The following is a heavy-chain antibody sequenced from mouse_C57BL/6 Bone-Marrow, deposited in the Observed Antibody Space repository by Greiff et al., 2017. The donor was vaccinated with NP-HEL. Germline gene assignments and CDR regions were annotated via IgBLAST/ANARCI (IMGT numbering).Heavy chain of an antibody. J-gene: IGHJ2*01. CDR3: ARWSYYSTPCDY. V-gene: IGHV1-81*01. CDR1: GYTFTSYG. CDR2: IYPRSGNT. D-gene: IGHD2-5*01. Sequence: QVQLQQSGAELARPGASVKLSCKASGYTFTSYGISWVKQRTGQGLEWIGEIYPRSGNTYYNEKFKGKATLTADKSSSTAYMELRSLTSEDSAVYFCARWSYYSTPCDYGGQGTTLTVSS.